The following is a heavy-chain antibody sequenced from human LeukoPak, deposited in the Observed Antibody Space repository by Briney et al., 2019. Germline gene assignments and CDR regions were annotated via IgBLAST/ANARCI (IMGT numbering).Heavy chain of an antibody. J-gene: IGHJ5*02. CDR2: IYSCGST. Sequence: GGSLRPSCAASGFTVSSNYMSWVRQAPGKGLEWVSVIYSCGSTYYADSVKGRFTISRDNSKNTLYLQMNGLRAEDTAVYYCAKYLGGNSGFDPWGQGTLVTVSS. CDR3: AKYLGGNSGFDP. CDR1: GFTVSSNY. D-gene: IGHD4-23*01. V-gene: IGHV3-66*01.